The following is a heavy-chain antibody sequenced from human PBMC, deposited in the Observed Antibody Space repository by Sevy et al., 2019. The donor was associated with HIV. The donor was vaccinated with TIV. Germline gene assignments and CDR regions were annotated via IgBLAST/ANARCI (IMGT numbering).Heavy chain of an antibody. J-gene: IGHJ4*02. CDR1: GLSFTTNG. CDR3: AGGDTPMITDLDY. V-gene: IGHV3-23*01. Sequence: GGFLRLSCAASGLSFTTNGMSWVRQAPGKGLEWVAGITSGGATYYADSVKGRFTVSRDNSKNTLYLQLNSLRADDTAVFYCAGGDTPMITDLDYWGQGTLVTVSS. CDR2: ITSGGAT. D-gene: IGHD3-16*01.